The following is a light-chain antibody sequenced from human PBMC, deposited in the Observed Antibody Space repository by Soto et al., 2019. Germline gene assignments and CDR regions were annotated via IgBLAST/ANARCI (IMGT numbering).Light chain of an antibody. CDR1: QTITTY. J-gene: IGKJ1*01. CDR3: QQSHSTPWT. Sequence: DIQMTQSPSSLSASVGDRATITCRASQTITTYLNWYQQKRGKAPQLLIYGASTLQSGVPSRFTGRGSGTDLTLTISSLQPEDFATYHCQQSHSTPWTGGQGTKVEIK. CDR2: GAS. V-gene: IGKV1-39*01.